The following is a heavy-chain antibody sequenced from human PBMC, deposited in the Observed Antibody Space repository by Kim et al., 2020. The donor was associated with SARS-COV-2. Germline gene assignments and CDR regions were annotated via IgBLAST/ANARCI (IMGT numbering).Heavy chain of an antibody. CDR3: ARVSRGYSYGYADY. J-gene: IGHJ4*02. CDR1: GGTLSSYA. CDR2: IIPIFGTA. V-gene: IGHV1-69*13. D-gene: IGHD5-18*01. Sequence: SVKVSCKASGGTLSSYAISWVRQAPGQGLEWMGGIIPIFGTANYAQKFQGRVTITADESTSTAYMELSSLRSEDTAVYYCARVSRGYSYGYADYWGQGTLVTVSS.